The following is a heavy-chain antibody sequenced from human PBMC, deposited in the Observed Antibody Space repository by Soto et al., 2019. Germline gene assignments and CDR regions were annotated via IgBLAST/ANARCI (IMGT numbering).Heavy chain of an antibody. D-gene: IGHD6-13*01. CDR1: GFTFSSYG. CDR2: ISYDGSNK. CDR3: AKDPYSSIKRNGWFDP. Sequence: QVQLVESGGGVVQPGRSLRLSCAASGFTFSSYGMHWVRQAPGKGLEWVAVISYDGSNKYYADSVKGRFTISRDNSKNTLYLQMNSLRAEDTAVYYCAKDPYSSIKRNGWFDPWGQGTLVTVSS. J-gene: IGHJ5*02. V-gene: IGHV3-30*18.